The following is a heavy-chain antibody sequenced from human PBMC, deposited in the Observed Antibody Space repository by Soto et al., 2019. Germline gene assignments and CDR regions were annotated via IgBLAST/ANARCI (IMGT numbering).Heavy chain of an antibody. CDR2: IYYSGST. CDR1: GGSISSSSYY. J-gene: IGHJ4*02. D-gene: IGHD6-13*01. CDR3: ARHTARAGAGSYLFSY. Sequence: SETLSLTCTVSGGSISSSSYYWGCIRQPPGKGLEWIGSIYYSGSTYYHPSLKSRVTISVDTSKNQFSLKLSSVTAADTAVYYCARHTARAGAGSYLFSYWGQGTLVTVSS. V-gene: IGHV4-39*01.